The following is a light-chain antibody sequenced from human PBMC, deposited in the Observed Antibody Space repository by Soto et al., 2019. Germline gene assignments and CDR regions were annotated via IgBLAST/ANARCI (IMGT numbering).Light chain of an antibody. CDR1: SSDVGGYKY. Sequence: QSVLTQPPSASGSPGQSVTISCTGTSSDVGGYKYVSWYQQHPGKVPKLMIYEVSKRPSGVPDRFSGSKSGNTASLTVSGLQAGDEADYYCSSYAGSNTDYVFGTGTKVTVL. V-gene: IGLV2-8*01. J-gene: IGLJ1*01. CDR3: SSYAGSNTDYV. CDR2: EVS.